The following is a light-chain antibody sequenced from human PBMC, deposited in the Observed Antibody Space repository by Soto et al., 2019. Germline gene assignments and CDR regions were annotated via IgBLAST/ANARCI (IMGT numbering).Light chain of an antibody. CDR2: AAS. CDR3: QQSYSTPPDST. J-gene: IGKJ2*01. CDR1: QSISSY. V-gene: IGKV1-39*01. Sequence: DIQMTQSPSSLSASVGDRVTITCRASQSISSYVNWYQQKPGQAPKLLIFAASSLQSGVPSRFSGSGSGTDFTLTISSLQPEDFATYYCQQSYSTPPDSTFGQGTKLEIK.